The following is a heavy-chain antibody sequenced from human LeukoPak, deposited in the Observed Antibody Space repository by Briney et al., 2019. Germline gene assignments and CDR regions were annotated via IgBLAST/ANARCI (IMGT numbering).Heavy chain of an antibody. Sequence: EGSLRLSCAASGFTFSHYWMTWVRQAPGKGLEWVAPINQDGSEEYYMDSVKARFTISRDNAKNSVFLQMNSLRAEDTAVYYCVRDGGVSGYDLLDYWGQGTLITVSS. CDR3: VRDGGVSGYDLLDY. CDR2: INQDGSEE. D-gene: IGHD5-12*01. V-gene: IGHV3-7*01. CDR1: GFTFSHYW. J-gene: IGHJ4*02.